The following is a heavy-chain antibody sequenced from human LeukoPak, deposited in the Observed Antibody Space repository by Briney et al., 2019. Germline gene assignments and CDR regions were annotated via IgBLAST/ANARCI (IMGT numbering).Heavy chain of an antibody. CDR3: ARGKYSSGWFDY. CDR2: IWSDGSKK. CDR1: GFTFSSYG. J-gene: IGHJ4*02. Sequence: GGSLRLACAASGFTFSSYGMHWVRQAPGKGLEWVAVIWSDGSKKYYAESVKGRFIISRDNSKNTLYLQMNSLTVEDTAVFYCARGKYSSGWFDYWGQGTLVTVSS. V-gene: IGHV3-33*01. D-gene: IGHD6-19*01.